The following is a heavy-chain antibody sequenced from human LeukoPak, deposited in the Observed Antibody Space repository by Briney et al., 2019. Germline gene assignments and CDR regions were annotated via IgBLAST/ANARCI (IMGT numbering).Heavy chain of an antibody. Sequence: KASETLSLTCTVSGGSISSSSYYWGWIRQPPGKGLEWIGSIYYSGSTYYNPSLKSRVTISVDTSKNQFSLKLSSVTAADTAVYYCARDHSSAATRYFDYWGQGTLVTVSS. CDR2: IYYSGST. V-gene: IGHV4-39*07. CDR3: ARDHSSAATRYFDY. CDR1: GGSISSSSYY. D-gene: IGHD6-25*01. J-gene: IGHJ4*02.